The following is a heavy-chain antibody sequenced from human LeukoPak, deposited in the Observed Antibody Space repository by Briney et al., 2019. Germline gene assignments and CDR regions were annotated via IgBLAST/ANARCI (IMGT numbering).Heavy chain of an antibody. CDR1: GGSISSSSYY. J-gene: IGHJ5*02. D-gene: IGHD6-19*01. Sequence: SETLSLTCTVSGGSISSSSYYWGWIRQPPGKGPEWIGSIYYSGSTYYNPSLKSRVTISVDTSKNQFSLKLSSVTAADTAVYYCARSYSSGWYDVGGWFDPWGQGTLVTVSS. CDR2: IYYSGST. CDR3: ARSYSSGWYDVGGWFDP. V-gene: IGHV4-39*01.